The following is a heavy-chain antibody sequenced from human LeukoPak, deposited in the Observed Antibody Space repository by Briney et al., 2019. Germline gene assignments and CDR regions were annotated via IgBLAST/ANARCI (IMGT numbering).Heavy chain of an antibody. V-gene: IGHV1-18*01. D-gene: IGHD3-22*01. CDR3: ARDYYDGRVFGY. Sequence: ASVKVSCKASGYTFTSYGIIWVRQAPGQGLEWVGWISAYNGNTNYAQKLQGRVTMTTDTSTSTAYMELRSLRSDDTAVYYCARDYYDGRVFGYWGQGTLVTVSS. CDR2: ISAYNGNT. J-gene: IGHJ4*02. CDR1: GYTFTSYG.